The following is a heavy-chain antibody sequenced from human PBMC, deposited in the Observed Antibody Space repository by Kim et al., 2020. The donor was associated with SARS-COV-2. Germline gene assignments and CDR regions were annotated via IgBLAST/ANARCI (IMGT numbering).Heavy chain of an antibody. CDR3: ARALTGYYNYYYYGMDV. Sequence: VKGRFTISRANSKNTLYLQMNSLRAEDTAVYYCARALTGYYNYYYYGMDVWGQGTTVTVSS. J-gene: IGHJ6*02. D-gene: IGHD3-9*01. V-gene: IGHV3-53*01.